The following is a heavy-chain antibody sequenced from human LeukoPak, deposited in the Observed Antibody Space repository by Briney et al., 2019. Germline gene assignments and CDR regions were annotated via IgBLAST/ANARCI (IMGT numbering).Heavy chain of an antibody. CDR3: ARVGRAHSWFDP. CDR1: GGSISSHY. Sequence: SETLSLTCTVSGGSISSHYWSWIRQPPGKGLEWIGYIYYSGSTNYNPSLKSRVTISVDTSKNQFSLKLSSVTAADTAVYYCARVGRAHSWFDPWGQGTLVTVSS. CDR2: IYYSGST. J-gene: IGHJ5*02. V-gene: IGHV4-59*11.